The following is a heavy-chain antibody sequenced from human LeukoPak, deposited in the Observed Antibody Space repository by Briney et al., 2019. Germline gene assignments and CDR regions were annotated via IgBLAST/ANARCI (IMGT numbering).Heavy chain of an antibody. Sequence: SETLSLTCTVSSGSISRYYWSWIRQPPGKGLEWIGSIYHSGSTYYNPSLKSRVTISVDTSKNQFSLKLSSVTAADTAVYYCARDLLSHFDYWGQGTLVTVSS. D-gene: IGHD1-26*01. J-gene: IGHJ4*02. V-gene: IGHV4-38-2*02. CDR2: IYHSGST. CDR3: ARDLLSHFDY. CDR1: SGSISRYY.